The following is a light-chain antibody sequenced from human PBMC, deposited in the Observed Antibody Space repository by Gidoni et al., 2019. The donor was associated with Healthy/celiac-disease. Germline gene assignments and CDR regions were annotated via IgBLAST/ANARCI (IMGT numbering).Light chain of an antibody. V-gene: IGLV3-25*03. CDR1: ALPKKY. CDR2: RDS. J-gene: IGLJ2*01. Sequence: SYELTQTPSVSVSPGQTARITCSGDALPKKYVYWYQQKPGQAPVLVIYRDSERPSGIPERFSGSTSGTTVTLTISGVQAEDEADYYCQSADSSDTLVFGGGTKLTVL. CDR3: QSADSSDTLV.